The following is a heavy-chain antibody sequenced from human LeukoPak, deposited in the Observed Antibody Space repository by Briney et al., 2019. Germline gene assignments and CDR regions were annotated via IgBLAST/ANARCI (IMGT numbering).Heavy chain of an antibody. D-gene: IGHD6-13*01. CDR1: GYSISSDYY. CDR3: ARGRVVAAAGQHWFDP. CDR2: IYYSGST. J-gene: IGHJ5*02. Sequence: SETLSLTCTVSGYSISSDYYWGWIRQPPGKGLEWIGSIYYSGSTNYNPSLKSRVTISVDTSKNQFSLKLSSVTAADTAVYYCARGRVVAAAGQHWFDPWGQGTLVTVSS. V-gene: IGHV4-38-2*02.